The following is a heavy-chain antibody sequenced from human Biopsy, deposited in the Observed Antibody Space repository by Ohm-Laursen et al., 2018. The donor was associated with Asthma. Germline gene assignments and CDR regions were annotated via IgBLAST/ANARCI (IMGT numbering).Heavy chain of an antibody. CDR2: ITGSGGTT. V-gene: IGHV3-23*01. CDR1: GFTFSSSV. CDR3: AKDFRGIAVAGDRGFDY. J-gene: IGHJ4*02. Sequence: SLRLSCTASGFTFSSSVMSWVRQAPGKGLERVSAITGSGGTTYYADSVRGRFTISRDNSKSTLFLQMDSLSAEDTAVYYCAKDFRGIAVAGDRGFDYWGQGTLVTVSS. D-gene: IGHD6-19*01.